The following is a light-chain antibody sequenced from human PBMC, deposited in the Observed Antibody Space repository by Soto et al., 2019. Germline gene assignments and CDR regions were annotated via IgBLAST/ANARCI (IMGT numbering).Light chain of an antibody. CDR1: QSVSSSY. J-gene: IGKJ2*01. V-gene: IGKV3-20*01. CDR2: GAS. CDR3: QQYGSSPHT. Sequence: EIVLTQSPGTLSLSPGERATLSYRASQSVSSSYLAWYQHKPGQAPRLLIYGASSRATGIPDRFSGSGSGTDFTLTISRLEPEDFAVYYCQQYGSSPHTFGQGPSWRSN.